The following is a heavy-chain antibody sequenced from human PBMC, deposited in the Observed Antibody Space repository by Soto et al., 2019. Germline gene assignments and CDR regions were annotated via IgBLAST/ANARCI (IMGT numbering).Heavy chain of an antibody. Sequence: QVQLVESGGGVVQPGRSLRLSCAASGFTFSSYGMHWVRQAPGKGLEWVAVIWYDGSNKYNADSVKGRFTISRDNSKNTLYLQMNSLRAEDTAVYYCARGDGGATLHYGMDVWGQGTTVTVSS. CDR1: GFTFSSYG. CDR3: ARGDGGATLHYGMDV. V-gene: IGHV3-33*01. CDR2: IWYDGSNK. D-gene: IGHD1-26*01. J-gene: IGHJ6*02.